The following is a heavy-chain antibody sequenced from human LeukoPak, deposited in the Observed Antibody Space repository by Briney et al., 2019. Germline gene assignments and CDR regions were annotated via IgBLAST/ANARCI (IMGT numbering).Heavy chain of an antibody. J-gene: IGHJ4*02. V-gene: IGHV3-23*03. CDR3: AKDTSGYFYADYFDY. CDR2: IYSGGST. D-gene: IGHD3-10*01. CDR1: GFTFDDYA. Sequence: GGSLRLSCAASGFTFDDYAMHWVRQAPGKGLEWVSVIYSGGSTYYADSVKGRFTISRDNSKNTLYLQINSLRAEDTAVYYCAKDTSGYFYADYFDYWGQGTLVTVSS.